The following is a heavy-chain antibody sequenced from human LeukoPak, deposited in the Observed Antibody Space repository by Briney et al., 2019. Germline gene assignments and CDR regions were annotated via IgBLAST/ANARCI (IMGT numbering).Heavy chain of an antibody. Sequence: ASVTVSFKASGYSFTDYYMHWVRQAPGQGLEWMGSINPETGGTNYARKFQGRVTMTTDTTISTAYMQLSRLGSDDTAVYYCASGLNSRSSSCWGQGTRVTVSS. CDR2: INPETGGT. CDR3: ASGLNSRSSSC. D-gene: IGHD6-13*01. CDR1: GYSFTDYY. V-gene: IGHV1-2*02. J-gene: IGHJ4*02.